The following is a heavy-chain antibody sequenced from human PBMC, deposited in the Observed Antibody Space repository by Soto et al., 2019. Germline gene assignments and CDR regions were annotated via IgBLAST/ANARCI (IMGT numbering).Heavy chain of an antibody. CDR1: GYTFTSYA. CDR2: INAGNGNT. CDR3: ARGPIRNWFDP. J-gene: IGHJ5*02. Sequence: ASVKVSCKASGYTFTSYAMHWVRQAPGQRLEWMGWINAGNGNTKYSQKFQGRVTITKNTSASTAYMELSSLRSEDTAVYYCARGPIRNWFDPWGQGNMVTVYS. V-gene: IGHV1-3*01.